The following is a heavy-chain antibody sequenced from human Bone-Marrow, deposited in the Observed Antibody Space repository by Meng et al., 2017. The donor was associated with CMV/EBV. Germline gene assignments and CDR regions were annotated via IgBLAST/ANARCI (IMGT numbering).Heavy chain of an antibody. Sequence: GESLKISCKGSGYSFTSYWIGWVRQMPGKGLEWMGIIYPGDSDTRYSPSFQGQVTISADKSISTAYLQWSSLKASDTAMYYCARRPTAAAGTGYFDYWGQGTLVTVSS. CDR1: GYSFTSYW. CDR3: ARRPTAAAGTGYFDY. V-gene: IGHV5-51*01. J-gene: IGHJ4*02. D-gene: IGHD6-13*01. CDR2: IYPGDSDT.